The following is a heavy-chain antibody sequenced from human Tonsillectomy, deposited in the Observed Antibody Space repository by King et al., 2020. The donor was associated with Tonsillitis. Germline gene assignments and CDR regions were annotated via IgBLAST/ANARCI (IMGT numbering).Heavy chain of an antibody. CDR3: ARGEKDFDWLFFPFFDY. J-gene: IGHJ4*02. CDR1: GGSISSGDYY. CDR2: IYYSGST. Sequence: VQLQESGPGLVKPSQTLSLTCTVSGGSISSGDYYWSWIRQPPGKGLEWIGYIYYSGSTYYNPSLKSRVTISVDTSKNQFSLKLSSVTAADTAVYYCARGEKDFDWLFFPFFDYWGQGTLVTVSS. V-gene: IGHV4-30-4*01. D-gene: IGHD3-9*01.